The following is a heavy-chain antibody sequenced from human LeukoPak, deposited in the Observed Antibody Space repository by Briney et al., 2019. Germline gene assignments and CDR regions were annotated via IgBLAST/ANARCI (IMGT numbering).Heavy chain of an antibody. CDR1: GGSVSSGSYY. D-gene: IGHD2-15*01. V-gene: IGHV4-61*01. Sequence: SETLSLTCTVSGGSVSSGSYYWTWIRQPPGRGLEWIGYVYYSGSTNYNPSFKSRITISVDTSRNQFSLQLSSVTAADTAVYYCARIHRYCSGGACYVLDNWGQGTLVAVSS. CDR3: ARIHRYCSGGACYVLDN. CDR2: VYYSGST. J-gene: IGHJ4*02.